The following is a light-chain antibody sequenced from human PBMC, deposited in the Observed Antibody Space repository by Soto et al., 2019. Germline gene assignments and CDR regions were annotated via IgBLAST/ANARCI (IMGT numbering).Light chain of an antibody. J-gene: IGKJ3*01. CDR3: QQLNIYPST. V-gene: IGKV1-9*01. Sequence: DIQLTQSPTFLSASVGDRVTITCRASQGISTDLAWYQQKPGKAPKLLIYAASSLQSGVSSRFSGGRSGTEFTLTVSSLQPEDVATYYCQQLNIYPSTFGPGTKVDIK. CDR2: AAS. CDR1: QGISTD.